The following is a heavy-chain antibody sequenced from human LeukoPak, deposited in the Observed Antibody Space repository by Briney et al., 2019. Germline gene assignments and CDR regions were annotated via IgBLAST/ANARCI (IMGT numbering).Heavy chain of an antibody. D-gene: IGHD2-15*01. V-gene: IGHV5-10-1*01. CDR3: ARLWCSGGSCYSLRYSDVSAALDP. CDR1: GYRFTNYW. Sequence: GESLKISCKGSGYRFTNYWIGWVRQMPGKGLEWMGRIDPSDSYTNYSPSFQGHVTISADKSISTAYLQWSSLKASDTAMYYCARLWCSGGSCYSLRYSDVSAALDPWGQGTLVTVSS. J-gene: IGHJ5*02. CDR2: IDPSDSYT.